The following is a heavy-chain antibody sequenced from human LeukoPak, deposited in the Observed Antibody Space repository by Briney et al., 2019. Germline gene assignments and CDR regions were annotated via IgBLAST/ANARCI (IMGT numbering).Heavy chain of an antibody. V-gene: IGHV3-21*01. Sequence: KSGGSLRLSCAASGFTFSSYSMNWVRQAPGKGLEWVSSISSSSSYIYYADSVKGRFTISRDNAKNSLYLQMNSLRVEDTAVYYCARDQGGGYDYNYDAFDLWGQGTMVIVSP. CDR2: ISSSSSYI. CDR1: GFTFSSYS. J-gene: IGHJ3*01. D-gene: IGHD5-12*01. CDR3: ARDQGGGYDYNYDAFDL.